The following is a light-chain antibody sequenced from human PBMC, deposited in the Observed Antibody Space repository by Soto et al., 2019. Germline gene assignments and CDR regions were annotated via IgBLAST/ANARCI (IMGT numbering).Light chain of an antibody. V-gene: IGLV2-18*01. CDR1: SSDVGSYNR. CDR2: EVT. J-gene: IGLJ3*02. Sequence: QSALTQPPSVSGSPGQSVTISCTGTSSDVGSYNRVSWYQQPPGTAPKLIVYEVTNRPSGVPDRFSGSKSGNTASLTISGLRAEDEADYYCSFYTWNSTWVFGGGTKVTVL. CDR3: SFYTWNSTWV.